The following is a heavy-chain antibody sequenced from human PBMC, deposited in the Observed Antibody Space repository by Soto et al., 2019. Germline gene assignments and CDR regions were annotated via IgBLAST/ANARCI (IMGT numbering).Heavy chain of an antibody. D-gene: IGHD6-13*01. Sequence: PSETLSLTCTASGGSISSYYWSWIQQPPGKGLEWIGYIYYSGSTNYNPSLKSRVTVSVDTSKNQFSLKLSSATAADTAVYYCARVTEQQLDRPYFDYWGQGTLVTVSS. V-gene: IGHV4-59*01. CDR3: ARVTEQQLDRPYFDY. CDR1: GGSISSYY. J-gene: IGHJ4*02. CDR2: IYYSGST.